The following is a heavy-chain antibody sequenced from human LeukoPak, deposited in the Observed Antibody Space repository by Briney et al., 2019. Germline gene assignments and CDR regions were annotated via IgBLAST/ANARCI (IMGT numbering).Heavy chain of an antibody. CDR2: ISGSGGST. J-gene: IGHJ4*02. Sequence: GGSLRLSCAASGFTFSSYGMSWVRQAPGKGPEWVSAISGSGGSTYYADSVKGRFTISRDNSKNTLYLQMNSLRAEDTAVYYCAKVATMIVVVITDWGQGTLVTVSS. V-gene: IGHV3-23*01. CDR3: AKVATMIVVVITD. CDR1: GFTFSSYG. D-gene: IGHD3-22*01.